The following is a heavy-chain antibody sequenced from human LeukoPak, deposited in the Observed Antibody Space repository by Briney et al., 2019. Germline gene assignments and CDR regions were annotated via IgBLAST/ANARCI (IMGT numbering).Heavy chain of an antibody. CDR2: IYTSGST. D-gene: IGHD6-13*01. CDR1: GRPLRSYY. Sequence: SETLSLTCTVSGRPLRSYYWSWIRQPAGKGLEWIGRIYTSGSTNYNPSLKSRVTMSVDTSKNQFSLKLSSVTAADTAVYYCASEGVAAAVTVDYWGQGTLVTVSS. CDR3: ASEGVAAAVTVDY. J-gene: IGHJ4*01. V-gene: IGHV4-4*07.